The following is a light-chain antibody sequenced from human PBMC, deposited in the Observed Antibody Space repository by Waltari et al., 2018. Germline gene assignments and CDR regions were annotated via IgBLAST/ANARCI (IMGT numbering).Light chain of an antibody. CDR2: AAS. Sequence: DIQLTQSPSFLFASVGDRVTITCRASQGISSYLAWYQQKPGKAPKLLIKAASTLQSGVPSRFSGSGSGTEFTLTINSLQPEDFATYYCQQLNSYPVTFGQGTRLEIK. CDR3: QQLNSYPVT. CDR1: QGISSY. J-gene: IGKJ5*01. V-gene: IGKV1-9*01.